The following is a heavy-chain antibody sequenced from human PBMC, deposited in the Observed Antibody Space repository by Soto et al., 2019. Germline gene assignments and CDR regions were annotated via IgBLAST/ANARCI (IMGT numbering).Heavy chain of an antibody. CDR1: GFTFSDYY. D-gene: IGHD3-3*01. Sequence: QVQLVESGGGLVQPGGSLRLSCAASGFTFSDYYMSWIRQAPGKGLEWVSYISSSGSTIYYADSVKGRFTIPRDNAKNSLYLKMNRLRAEDTAVYYCARRGVFGVAAVQPFDPWGQGTLVTVSS. J-gene: IGHJ5*02. CDR3: ARRGVFGVAAVQPFDP. V-gene: IGHV3-11*01. CDR2: ISSSGSTI.